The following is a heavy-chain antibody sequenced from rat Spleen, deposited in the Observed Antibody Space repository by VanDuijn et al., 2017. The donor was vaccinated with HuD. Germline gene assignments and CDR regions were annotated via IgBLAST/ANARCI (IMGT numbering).Heavy chain of an antibody. CDR2: IWSNGGT. Sequence: QVQLKESGPGLVQPSQTLSLTCTVSGFSLSNYGLIWIRQPPGKGLEWMAVIWSNGGTDYNSALKSRLSISRDTSKSQVFLKMNNLQTEDTAMYFCARWLLQWAFDYWGQGTLVTVSS. D-gene: IGHD1-1*01. CDR1: GFSLSNYG. J-gene: IGHJ3*01. CDR3: ARWLLQWAFDY. V-gene: IGHV2S61*01.